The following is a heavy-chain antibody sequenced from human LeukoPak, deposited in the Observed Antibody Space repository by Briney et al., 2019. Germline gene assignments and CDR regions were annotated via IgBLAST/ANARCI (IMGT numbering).Heavy chain of an antibody. D-gene: IGHD1-14*01. V-gene: IGHV3-53*01. Sequence: PGGSLRLSCAASGFTVSSNYMSWVRQAPGKGLEWVSVIYSGGSTYCADSVKGRFTISRDNSKSTLYIQMNSLRAEDTAVYYFARGVHNGLDYWGQGTLVTVSS. CDR3: ARGVHNGLDY. CDR1: GFTVSSNY. J-gene: IGHJ4*02. CDR2: IYSGGST.